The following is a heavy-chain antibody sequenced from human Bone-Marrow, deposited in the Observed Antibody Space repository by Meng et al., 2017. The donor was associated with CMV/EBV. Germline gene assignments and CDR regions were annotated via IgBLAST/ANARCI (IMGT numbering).Heavy chain of an antibody. CDR2: IYYSGSI. V-gene: IGHV4-59*01. Sequence: SETLSLTCTVSGGSISSYYWSWIRQPPGKGLEWIGYIYYSGSINYNPSLRSRVTISVDTSKNQFSLKLSSVTAADTAVYYCARGLGSGSYSDYWGQGTLVTVSS. D-gene: IGHD3-10*01. J-gene: IGHJ4*02. CDR3: ARGLGSGSYSDY. CDR1: GGSISSYY.